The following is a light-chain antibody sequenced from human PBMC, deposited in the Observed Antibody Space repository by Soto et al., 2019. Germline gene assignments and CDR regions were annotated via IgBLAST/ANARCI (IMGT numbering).Light chain of an antibody. CDR3: QQYGNWPPWR. V-gene: IGKV3-15*01. CDR1: QSLSDN. Sequence: RVMTKSPDILAVSPGETVTLSCRASQSLSDNLAWYQQEPGQAPRLLIFRASSRASGVPARFSGGGSGTEFTLTISTLQSEDFAVYYCQQYGNWPPWRFGPRSKVDI. J-gene: IGKJ1*01. CDR2: RAS.